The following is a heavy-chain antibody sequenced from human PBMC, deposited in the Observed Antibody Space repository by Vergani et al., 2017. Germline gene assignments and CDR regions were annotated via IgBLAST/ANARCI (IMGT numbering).Heavy chain of an antibody. CDR2: IIPIFGTA. CDR3: ARVHEESCCDILFEY. D-gene: IGHD2-2*02. J-gene: IGHJ4*02. CDR1: GGTFSSYA. Sequence: QVQLVQSGAEVKKPGSSVKVSCKASGGTFSSYAITWVRQAPGQGLEWMGGIIPIFGTANYAQKFQGRVTITADKSTSTAYMELDSRRSEDTPVYVFARVHEESCCDILFEYWGQRTLVTVSS. V-gene: IGHV1-69*06.